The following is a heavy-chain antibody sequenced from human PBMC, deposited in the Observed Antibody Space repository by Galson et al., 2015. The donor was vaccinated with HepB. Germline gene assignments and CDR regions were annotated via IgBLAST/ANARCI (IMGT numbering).Heavy chain of an antibody. CDR2: IYTSGST. D-gene: IGHD4-11*01. Sequence: ETLSLTCTVSGGSISHYYWSWIRQPAGKGLEWIGRIYTSGSTNYNPSLTSRVTMSLDTSKNQFSLNLSSVTAADTAVYYCARGDYSSFYFDYWGQGTLVTVSS. CDR3: ARGDYSSFYFDY. CDR1: GGSISHYY. J-gene: IGHJ4*02. V-gene: IGHV4-4*07.